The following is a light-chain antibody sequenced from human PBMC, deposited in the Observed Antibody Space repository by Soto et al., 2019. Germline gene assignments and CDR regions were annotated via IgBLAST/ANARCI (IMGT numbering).Light chain of an antibody. CDR2: EGS. CDR1: SSDVGSYNL. CDR3: CSYAGSRTVV. J-gene: IGLJ2*01. V-gene: IGLV2-23*01. Sequence: QSALTQPASVSGSPGQSITIPCTGTSSDVGSYNLVSWYQQHPGKAPKLMIYEGSERPSGVSNRFSGSESGNTASLTISGLQAEDEADYYCCSYAGSRTVVFGGGTKLTVL.